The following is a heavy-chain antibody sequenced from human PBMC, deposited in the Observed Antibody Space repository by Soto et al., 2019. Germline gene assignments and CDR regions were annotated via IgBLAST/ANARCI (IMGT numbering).Heavy chain of an antibody. Sequence: SETLSLTCAVSSGSIISSNWLSWVRQPPGKGLEWIGEIYHSGSTNYNPSLKSRVTISVDKSKNQFSLKLSSVTAADTAVYYCARGVETYDFWSGYRYYYMDVWGKGTTVTVSS. CDR1: SGSIISSNW. V-gene: IGHV4-4*02. CDR2: IYHSGST. J-gene: IGHJ6*03. D-gene: IGHD3-3*01. CDR3: ARGVETYDFWSGYRYYYMDV.